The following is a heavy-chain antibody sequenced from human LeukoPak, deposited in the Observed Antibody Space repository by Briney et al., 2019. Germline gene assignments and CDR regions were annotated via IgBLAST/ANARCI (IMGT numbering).Heavy chain of an antibody. J-gene: IGHJ4*02. CDR1: GYTFTGYY. V-gene: IGHV1-18*04. D-gene: IGHD5-18*01. CDR3: ARARGYSYGPDLGY. CDR2: ISAYNGNT. Sequence: ASVKVSCKASGYTFTGYYMHWVRQAPGQGLEWMGWISAYNGNTNYAQKLQGRVTMTTDTSTSTAYMELRSLRSDDTAVYYCARARGYSYGPDLGYWGQGTLVTVSS.